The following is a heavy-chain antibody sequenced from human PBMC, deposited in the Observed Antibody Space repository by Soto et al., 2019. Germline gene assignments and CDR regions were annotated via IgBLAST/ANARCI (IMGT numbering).Heavy chain of an antibody. Sequence: QGQLVQSGGGLVKPGGSLRLSCAASGFTVSDYHMIWIGQAPGKGLEWVSYINDSGDTIYYLDSLKGRITISRDNAKNSQLLQMHSLRADDPAFYYCARESLGFLELSSVFAFDIWGPGTMVTVSS. CDR2: INDSGDTI. CDR1: GFTVSDYH. D-gene: IGHD3-3*01. J-gene: IGHJ3*02. V-gene: IGHV3-11*01. CDR3: ARESLGFLELSSVFAFDI.